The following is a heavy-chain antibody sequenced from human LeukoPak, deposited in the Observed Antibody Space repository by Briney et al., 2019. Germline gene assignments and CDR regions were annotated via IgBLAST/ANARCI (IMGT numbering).Heavy chain of an antibody. Sequence: GGSLRLSCTASGFTFSDYVMHWVRQPPGKGLEWVAIIWYDGSNKKYEDSVKGRFTISRDSSKNTLYLQMNSLRAEDTAVYYCARGVDYYENSGTIDYWGQGTLVTVSS. CDR3: ARGVDYYENSGTIDY. CDR1: GFTFSDYV. D-gene: IGHD3-22*01. J-gene: IGHJ4*02. V-gene: IGHV3-33*01. CDR2: IWYDGSNK.